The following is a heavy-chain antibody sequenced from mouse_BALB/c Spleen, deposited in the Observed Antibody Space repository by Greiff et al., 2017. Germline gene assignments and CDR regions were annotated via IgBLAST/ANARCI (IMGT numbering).Heavy chain of an antibody. CDR2: INSNGGST. CDR3: ARTDGKGFDY. V-gene: IGHV5-6-3*01. Sequence: EVKVVESGGGLVQPGGSLKLSCEASGFTFSSYGMSWVRQTPDKRLELVATINSNGGSTYYPDSVKGRFTISRDNAKNTLYLQMSSLKSEDTAMYYCARTDGKGFDYGGQGTTLTVSS. J-gene: IGHJ2*01. D-gene: IGHD2-1*01. CDR1: GFTFSSYG.